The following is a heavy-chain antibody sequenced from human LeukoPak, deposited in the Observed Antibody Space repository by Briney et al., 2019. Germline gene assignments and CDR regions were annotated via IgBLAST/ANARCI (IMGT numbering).Heavy chain of an antibody. CDR1: GFTFRSYA. Sequence: GGSLRLSCAASGFTFRSYAMSWVRQAPGKGLEWVSVISASGGRASYADSVKGRFTISKDNSKNTVSLEMNSLRAEDTAVYYCAKDFSGYYWMFDPWGQGTLVTVSS. CDR2: ISASGGRA. J-gene: IGHJ5*02. V-gene: IGHV3-23*01. CDR3: AKDFSGYYWMFDP. D-gene: IGHD3-22*01.